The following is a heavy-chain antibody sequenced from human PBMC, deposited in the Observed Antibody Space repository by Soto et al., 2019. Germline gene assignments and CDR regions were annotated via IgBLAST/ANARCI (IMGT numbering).Heavy chain of an antibody. D-gene: IGHD6-13*01. J-gene: IGHJ4*02. CDR3: TRPWEPEYSSSWYAHEPRSDY. CDR1: GFTFSGSA. Sequence: GGSLRLSCAASGFTFSGSAMHWVRQASGKGLEWVGRIRSKANSYATAYAASVKGRFTISRDDSKNTAYLQMNSLKTEDTAVYYCTRPWEPEYSSSWYAHEPRSDYWGQGTLVTVSS. CDR2: IRSKANSYAT. V-gene: IGHV3-73*01.